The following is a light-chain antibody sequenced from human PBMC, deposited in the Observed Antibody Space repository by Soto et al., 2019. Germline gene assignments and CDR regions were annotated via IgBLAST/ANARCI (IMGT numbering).Light chain of an antibody. V-gene: IGLV2-11*01. CDR2: EVF. J-gene: IGLJ2*01. Sequence: QSALTQPRSVSGSPGQSVTISCTGSSSDVGGYSHVSWYQQHPDEAPKLLIYEVFKRPSEIPARFSASKSGNTASLIVSGLQPEDEAEYFCSSFADGFNVVFGGGTKLTVL. CDR3: SSFADGFNVV. CDR1: SSDVGGYSH.